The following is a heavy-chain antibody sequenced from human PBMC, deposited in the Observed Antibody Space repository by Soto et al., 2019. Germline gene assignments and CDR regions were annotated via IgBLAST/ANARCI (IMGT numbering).Heavy chain of an antibody. J-gene: IGHJ4*02. D-gene: IGHD6-13*01. CDR2: INHSGST. V-gene: IGHV4-34*01. Sequence: QVQLQQWGAGLLKPSETLSLTCAVYGGSFSGYYWSWIRQPPGKGLEWIGEINHSGSTNYNPSLKSRVTISVDTSKNQFSLKLSSVTAADTAVYYCARVVAAAGTYFDYWGQGTLVTVSS. CDR1: GGSFSGYY. CDR3: ARVVAAAGTYFDY.